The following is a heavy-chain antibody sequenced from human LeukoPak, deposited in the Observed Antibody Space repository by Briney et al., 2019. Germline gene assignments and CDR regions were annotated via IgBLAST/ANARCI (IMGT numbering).Heavy chain of an antibody. Sequence: GASVKLSCKASGGTFSSYAISWVRQAPGQGLEWRGRIIPIFGTANYAQKFQGRVTITADKSTSTAYMELSSLRSEDTAVYYCARQGYYYDSSGYGGYWGQGTLVTVSS. V-gene: IGHV1-69*06. D-gene: IGHD3-22*01. J-gene: IGHJ4*02. CDR3: ARQGYYYDSSGYGGY. CDR2: IIPIFGTA. CDR1: GGTFSSYA.